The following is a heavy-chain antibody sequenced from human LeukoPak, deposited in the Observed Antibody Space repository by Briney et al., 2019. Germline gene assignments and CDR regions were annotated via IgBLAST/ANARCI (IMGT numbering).Heavy chain of an antibody. J-gene: IGHJ6*04. CDR3: ARDYLVRGVTNYYYYGMDV. Sequence: GGSLRLSCAASGFTFRSYSMNLVRQASREGLERVSSISSSSSYIYYADSVKGRFTISRDNAKNSLYLQMNSLRAEDTAVYYCARDYLVRGVTNYYYYGMDVWGKGTTVTVSS. D-gene: IGHD3-10*01. V-gene: IGHV3-21*01. CDR1: GFTFRSYS. CDR2: ISSSSSYI.